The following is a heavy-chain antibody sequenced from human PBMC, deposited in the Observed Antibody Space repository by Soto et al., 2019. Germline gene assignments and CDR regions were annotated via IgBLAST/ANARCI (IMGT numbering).Heavy chain of an antibody. V-gene: IGHV3-13*01. CDR3: ARVRGVGIAAGYYYGMDV. Sequence: VGSLRLSCAASGFTFSSYDMHWVRQATGKGLEWVSAIGTAGDTYYPGSVKGRFTISRENAKNSLYLQMNSLRAGDTAVYYCARVRGVGIAAGYYYGMDVWGQGTTVTVSS. D-gene: IGHD6-25*01. CDR2: IGTAGDT. J-gene: IGHJ6*02. CDR1: GFTFSSYD.